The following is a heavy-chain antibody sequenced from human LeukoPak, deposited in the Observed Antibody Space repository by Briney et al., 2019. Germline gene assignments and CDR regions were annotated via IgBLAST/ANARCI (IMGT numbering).Heavy chain of an antibody. D-gene: IGHD3-22*01. CDR2: ISRDNGNT. CDR1: GYTLTSFG. CDR3: ARIISSGYNYGMDV. J-gene: IGHJ6*02. V-gene: IGHV1-18*01. Sequence: ASVKVSCKASGYTLTSFGISWVRQASGQGPEWMGWISRDNGNTNYAQNLKGRVTMTTETSTSTAYMELRSLRSDDTAVYYCARIISSGYNYGMDVWGQGTTVTVSS.